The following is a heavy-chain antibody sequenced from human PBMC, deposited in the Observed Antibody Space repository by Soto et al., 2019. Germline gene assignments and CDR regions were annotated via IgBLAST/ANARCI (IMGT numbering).Heavy chain of an antibody. CDR1: GFTFSGYS. D-gene: IGHD3-3*01. CDR3: ARAHYDFWSGYYAGWFDP. Sequence: GGSLRLSCAASGFTFSGYSMNWVRQAPGKGLEWVSSISSSSSYIYYADSVKGRFTISRDNAKNSLYLQMNSLRAEDTAVYYCARAHYDFWSGYYAGWFDPWGQGTLVTVSS. V-gene: IGHV3-21*01. J-gene: IGHJ5*02. CDR2: ISSSSSYI.